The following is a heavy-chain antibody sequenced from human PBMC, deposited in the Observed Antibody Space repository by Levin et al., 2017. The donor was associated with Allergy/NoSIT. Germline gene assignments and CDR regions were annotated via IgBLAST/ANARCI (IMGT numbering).Heavy chain of an antibody. V-gene: IGHV6-1*01. J-gene: IGHJ4*02. CDR2: TYYRSKWYN. CDR1: GDSVSSDSAT. D-gene: IGHD5-18*01. Sequence: SQTLSLTCAISGDSVSSDSATWNWMRQSPSRGLEWLGRTYYRSKWYNDYGVSVKSRTTINSDTSKNQFSLQLNSVTPEDTAIYYCSRTRGYSYGPFDYWGQGSLVTVSS. CDR3: SRTRGYSYGPFDY.